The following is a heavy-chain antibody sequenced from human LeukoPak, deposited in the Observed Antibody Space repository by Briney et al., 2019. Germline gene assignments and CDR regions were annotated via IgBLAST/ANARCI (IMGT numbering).Heavy chain of an antibody. J-gene: IGHJ4*02. CDR1: GFTFTSSA. CDR3: AAVRQYRSGSGSSISDY. Sequence: SVKVSCKASGFTFTSSAMQWVRQARGQRLEWIGWIVVGSGNTNYAQKFRERVTITRDMSTSTAYMELSSLRSEDTAVYYCAAVRQYRSGSGSSISDYWGQGTLVTVSS. V-gene: IGHV1-58*02. CDR2: IVVGSGNT. D-gene: IGHD6-19*01.